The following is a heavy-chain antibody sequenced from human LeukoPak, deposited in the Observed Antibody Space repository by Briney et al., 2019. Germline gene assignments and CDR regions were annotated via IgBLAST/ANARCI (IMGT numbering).Heavy chain of an antibody. CDR1: GFTFRNFA. V-gene: IGHV3-23*01. CDR3: AKDGQSFNSMYDYFDS. Sequence: GGSLRHSCSASGFTFRNFAISWVRQAPGKGLEWVSSIGGGDTHYADSVKGRFTISRDDSRSTVDLQMSSLRAEDTAVYYCAKDGQSFNSMYDYFDSWGQGTLVTASS. CDR2: IGGGDT. J-gene: IGHJ4*02. D-gene: IGHD2-8*01.